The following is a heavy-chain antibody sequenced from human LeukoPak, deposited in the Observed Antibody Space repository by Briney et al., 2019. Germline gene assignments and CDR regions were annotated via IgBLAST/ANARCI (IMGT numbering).Heavy chain of an antibody. J-gene: IGHJ4*02. CDR1: GGSISGYY. V-gene: IGHV4-59*01. CDR3: ARNRMVRGVYYFDY. D-gene: IGHD3-10*01. CDR2: IYYSGST. Sequence: PSETLSLTCTVSGGSISGYYWSWIRQPPGKGLEWIGYIYYSGSTNYNPSLKSRVTISVDTSKNQFSLKLSSVTAADTAVYYCARNRMVRGVYYFDYWGQGTLVTVSS.